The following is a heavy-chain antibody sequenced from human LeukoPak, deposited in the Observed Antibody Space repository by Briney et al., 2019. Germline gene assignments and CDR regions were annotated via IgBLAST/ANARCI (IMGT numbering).Heavy chain of an antibody. J-gene: IGHJ4*02. CDR3: ARDRGSLAVAGTRGDY. CDR1: GYTFTGYY. CDR2: INPNSGGT. D-gene: IGHD6-19*01. V-gene: IGHV1-2*02. Sequence: ASVKVSCKASGYTFTGYYMHWVRQAPGQGLEWMGWINPNSGGTNYAQKFQGRVTMTRDTSISTAYMELSRLRSDDTAVYYCARDRGSLAVAGTRGDYWGQGTLVTVSS.